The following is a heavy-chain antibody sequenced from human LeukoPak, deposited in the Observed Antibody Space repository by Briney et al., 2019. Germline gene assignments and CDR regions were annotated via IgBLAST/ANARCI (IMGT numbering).Heavy chain of an antibody. Sequence: SVKVSCKASGGNFGNYVIHWVRQAPGQGLEWMGRITPFFGVANYAQTFQGRVTFTADKITNTAYMQISSLKSEDTAVYFCARDTNEEYSSSSDGLAVWGQGTTVTVSS. CDR1: GGNFGNYV. D-gene: IGHD6-6*01. V-gene: IGHV1-69*04. J-gene: IGHJ6*02. CDR2: ITPFFGVA. CDR3: ARDTNEEYSSSSDGLAV.